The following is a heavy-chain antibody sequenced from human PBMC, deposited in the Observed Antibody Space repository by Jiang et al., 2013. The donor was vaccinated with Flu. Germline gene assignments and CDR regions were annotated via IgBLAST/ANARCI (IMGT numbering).Heavy chain of an antibody. CDR1: GFTFSSYG. J-gene: IGHJ6*02. CDR3: AKVISSTSYLYYYGMDV. CDR2: ISYDGSNK. V-gene: IGHV3-30*18. Sequence: AASGFTFSSYGMHWVRQAPGKGLEWVAVISYDGSNKYYADSVKGRFTISRDNSKNTLYLQMNSLRAEDTAVYYCAKVISSTSYLYYYGMDVWGQGTTVTVSS. D-gene: IGHD2-2*01.